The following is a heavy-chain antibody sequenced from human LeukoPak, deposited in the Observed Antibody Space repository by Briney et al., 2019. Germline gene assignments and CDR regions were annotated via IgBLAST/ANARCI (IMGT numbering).Heavy chain of an antibody. J-gene: IGHJ4*02. Sequence: PGGSLRLSCAASGVTLSSNYMSWVRQTPGKGLEWVSTIYSGGSTYYADSVKGRFTISRDSSKNTLCLQMNSLRAEDTAVYYCARDGYSNSWFLNWGQGTLVTVSS. CDR2: IYSGGST. CDR1: GVTLSSNY. D-gene: IGHD6-13*01. V-gene: IGHV3-66*01. CDR3: ARDGYSNSWFLN.